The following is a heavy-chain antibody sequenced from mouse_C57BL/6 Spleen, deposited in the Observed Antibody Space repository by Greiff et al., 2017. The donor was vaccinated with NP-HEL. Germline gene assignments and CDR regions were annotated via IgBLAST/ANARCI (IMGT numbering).Heavy chain of an antibody. D-gene: IGHD2-3*01. CDR2: ISYDGSN. J-gene: IGHJ4*01. Sequence: EVKLQESGPGLVKPSQSLSLTCSVTGYSITSGYYWNCIRQFPGNKLEWMGYISYDGSNNYNPSLKNRISITRDTSKNQFFLKLNSVTTEDTAIYYCARGDDGYYSYYAMDYWGQGTSVTVSS. CDR1: GYSITSGYY. V-gene: IGHV3-6*01. CDR3: ARGDDGYYSYYAMDY.